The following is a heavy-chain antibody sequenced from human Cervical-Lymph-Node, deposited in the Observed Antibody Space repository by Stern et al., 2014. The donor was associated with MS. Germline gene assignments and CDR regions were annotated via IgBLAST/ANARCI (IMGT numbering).Heavy chain of an antibody. D-gene: IGHD6-13*01. CDR1: GGTFSKFP. CDR2: IFPVSGAP. CDR3: ALSAETSDRWYSLGYDL. J-gene: IGHJ5*02. V-gene: IGHV1-69*01. Sequence: VQLEESGTVVTKPGSSVKVSCKASGGTFSKFPSSWVRQAPGQGLEWVGGIFPVSGAPTYAQEFRGRVAITADVTTSTVYMELSSLRSDDTAVYYCALSAETSDRWYSLGYDLWGQGTLVIVSS.